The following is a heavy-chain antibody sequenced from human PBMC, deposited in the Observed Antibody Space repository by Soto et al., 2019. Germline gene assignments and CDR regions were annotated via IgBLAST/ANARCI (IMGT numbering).Heavy chain of an antibody. CDR2: ISRYGDIT. J-gene: IGHJ4*02. Sequence: EVQLLESGGDLIQPGGSLRLSCAASGFTFNIYAMTWVRQAPGNGLEWVSAISRYGDITYYADSVEGRFTISRDNSKNTLYLQLNRLRAEDRSVYYCAKDRYLDHDSRGYLFDNWGQGTLVTVSS. D-gene: IGHD3-22*01. CDR1: GFTFNIYA. CDR3: AKDRYLDHDSRGYLFDN. V-gene: IGHV3-23*01.